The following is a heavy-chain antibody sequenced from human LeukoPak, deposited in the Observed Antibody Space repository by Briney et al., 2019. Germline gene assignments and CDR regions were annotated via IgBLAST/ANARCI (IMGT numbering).Heavy chain of an antibody. CDR3: ARPIAAAGVYYFDY. D-gene: IGHD6-13*01. J-gene: IGHJ4*02. V-gene: IGHV1-18*01. CDR2: ISAYNGNT. Sequence: ASVKVSCKASGYTFTSYGISWVRQAPGQGPEWMGWISAYNGNTKYAQKLQGRVTMTTDTSTSTAYMELRSLRSDGTAVYYCARPIAAAGVYYFDYWGQGTLVTVSS. CDR1: GYTFTSYG.